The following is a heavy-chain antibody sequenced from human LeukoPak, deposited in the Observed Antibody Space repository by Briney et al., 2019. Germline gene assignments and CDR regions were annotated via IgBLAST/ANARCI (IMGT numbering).Heavy chain of an antibody. CDR3: AKAARLLWFGEFTSPY. J-gene: IGHJ4*02. Sequence: GGSLRLSCAASGFTFSSYAMSWVRQAPGKGLEWVSAISGSGGSTYYADSVKGRFTISRDNSKNTLYLQMNSLRAEDTAVYYCAKAARLLWFGEFTSPYWGQGTLVTVSS. V-gene: IGHV3-23*01. D-gene: IGHD3-10*01. CDR1: GFTFSSYA. CDR2: ISGSGGST.